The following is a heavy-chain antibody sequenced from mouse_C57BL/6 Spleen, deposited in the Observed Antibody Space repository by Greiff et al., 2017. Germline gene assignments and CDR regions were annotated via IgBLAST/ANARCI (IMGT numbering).Heavy chain of an antibody. CDR1: GFSFNTYA. V-gene: IGHV10-1*01. CDR3: VREDYGSSADY. D-gene: IGHD1-1*01. CDR2: IRSKSNNYAT. J-gene: IGHJ2*01. Sequence: EVQLVESGGGLVQPKGSLKLSCAASGFSFNTYAMNWVRQAPGKGLEWVARIRSKSNNYATYYADSVKDRFTISRDDSESMLYLQMNNLKTEDTAMYYCVREDYGSSADYWGQGTTLTVSS.